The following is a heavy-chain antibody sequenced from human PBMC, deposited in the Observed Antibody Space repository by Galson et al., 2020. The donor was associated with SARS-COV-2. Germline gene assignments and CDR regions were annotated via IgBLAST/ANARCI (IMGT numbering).Heavy chain of an antibody. Sequence: GGSLRLSCAASGFTFSSYAMHWVRQAPGKGLEWVAVISYDGSNKYYADSVKGRFTISRDNSKNTLYLQMNSLRAEDTAVYYCARTYSGSYTHYFDYWGQGTLVTVSS. CDR1: GFTFSSYA. J-gene: IGHJ4*02. CDR3: ARTYSGSYTHYFDY. D-gene: IGHD1-26*01. CDR2: ISYDGSNK. V-gene: IGHV3-30*04.